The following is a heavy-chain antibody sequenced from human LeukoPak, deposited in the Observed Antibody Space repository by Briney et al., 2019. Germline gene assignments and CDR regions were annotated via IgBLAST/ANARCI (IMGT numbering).Heavy chain of an antibody. CDR2: FDPEDGET. D-gene: IGHD6-19*01. J-gene: IGHJ4*02. Sequence: ASVKVSCKVSGYTLTELSMHWVRQAPGKGLEWMGGFDPEDGETIYAQKFQGRVTMTEDTSTDTAYMELSSLRSEDTVVYYCATDGAVAGYFDYWGQGTLVTVSS. CDR3: ATDGAVAGYFDY. CDR1: GYTLTELS. V-gene: IGHV1-24*01.